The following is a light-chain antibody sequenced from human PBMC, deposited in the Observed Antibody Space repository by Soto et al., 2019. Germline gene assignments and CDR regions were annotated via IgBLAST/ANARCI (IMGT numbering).Light chain of an antibody. CDR3: QQSQS. CDR2: KAS. J-gene: IGKJ1*01. CDR1: QSINNW. Sequence: IQMTQSPSTLSASVGDRVTITCRASQSINNWLAWYQQKPGKAPKLLIYKASTLQSGVPARFSGSGAGTEFTRTISSRQPDDFATYYWQQSQSFGQGTKVEIK. V-gene: IGKV1-5*03.